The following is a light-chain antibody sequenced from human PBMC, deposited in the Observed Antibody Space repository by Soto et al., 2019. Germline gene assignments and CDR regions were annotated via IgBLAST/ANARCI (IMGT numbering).Light chain of an antibody. CDR1: QGISSY. CDR3: QKYSRVIT. V-gene: IGKV1-27*01. Sequence: DIQMTQSPSSLSASVGARVTITCRASQGISSYLAWYQQKLGKVPKLLISAASTWQSGVPSRFSGSGSGTDFTLTISSLQPEDVATYYCQKYSRVITFGQGTRLEIK. J-gene: IGKJ5*01. CDR2: AAS.